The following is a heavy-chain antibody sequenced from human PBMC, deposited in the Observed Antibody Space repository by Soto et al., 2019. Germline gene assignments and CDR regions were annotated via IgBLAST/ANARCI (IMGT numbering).Heavy chain of an antibody. CDR3: ARVWTTVTNWFDP. V-gene: IGHV4-4*02. J-gene: IGHJ5*02. CDR2: IYHSGST. D-gene: IGHD4-17*01. CDR1: YVTIKGINC. Sequence: PLQTLPLSCAVAYVTIKGINCWLRVSQPPGKGLEWIGEIYHSGSTNYNPSLKSRVTISVDKSKNQFSLKLSSVTAADTAVYYCARVWTTVTNWFDPWGQGTLVTVSS.